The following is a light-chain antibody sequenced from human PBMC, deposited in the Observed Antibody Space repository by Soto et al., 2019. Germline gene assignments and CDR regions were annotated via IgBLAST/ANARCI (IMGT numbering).Light chain of an antibody. CDR1: QSVGSY. J-gene: IGKJ4*01. CDR2: DAS. V-gene: IGKV3-11*01. CDR3: QQRSDWPST. Sequence: EIVLTQSPAALSLYPGDRATLSCRASQSVGSYLGWYQQRPGQAPRLLIYDASNRATGIPARFSGSGSGTDFTLTISSLEPEDFAVYYCQQRSDWPSTFGGGTKVDIK.